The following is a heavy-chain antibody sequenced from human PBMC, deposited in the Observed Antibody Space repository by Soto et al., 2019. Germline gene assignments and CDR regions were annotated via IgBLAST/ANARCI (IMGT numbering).Heavy chain of an antibody. V-gene: IGHV4-34*01. CDR2: INHSGST. Sequence: SETLSLTCAVYGGSFSGYYWSWLRQPPGKGLEWIGEINHSGSTNYNPSLKSRVTISVDTSKNQFSLKLSSVTAADTAVYYCTRRVPAAIPYYFDYWGQGXLVTVSS. J-gene: IGHJ4*02. CDR1: GGSFSGYY. CDR3: TRRVPAAIPYYFDY. D-gene: IGHD2-2*02.